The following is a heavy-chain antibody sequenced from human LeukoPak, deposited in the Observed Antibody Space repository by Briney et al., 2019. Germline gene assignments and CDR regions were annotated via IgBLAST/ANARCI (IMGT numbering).Heavy chain of an antibody. CDR1: GFTSSRYW. V-gene: IGHV3-7*03. CDR2: INQDGSEK. CDR3: ARASDYYDREAGADY. D-gene: IGHD3-22*01. J-gene: IGHJ4*02. Sequence: GGSLRLSCAASGFTSSRYWMSWVRQAPGKGLEWVANINQDGSEKYYVDSVKGRFTISRDNAKNSLYLEMNSLRAEDTALYYCARASDYYDREAGADYWGQGTLVTVSS.